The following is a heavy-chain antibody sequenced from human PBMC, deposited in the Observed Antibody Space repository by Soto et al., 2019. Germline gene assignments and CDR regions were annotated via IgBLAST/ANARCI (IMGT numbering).Heavy chain of an antibody. Sequence: ASVKVSCKASGYTFTSYDINWVRQATGQGLEYLGWMNPNSGNTAYVQKFQGRVTMTWDTSITTAYMELSSLRSEDTAVYFCARASGSSYWFDPWGQGTLVTVSS. CDR1: GYTFTSYD. CDR2: MNPNSGNT. CDR3: ARASGSSYWFDP. J-gene: IGHJ5*02. V-gene: IGHV1-8*01. D-gene: IGHD1-26*01.